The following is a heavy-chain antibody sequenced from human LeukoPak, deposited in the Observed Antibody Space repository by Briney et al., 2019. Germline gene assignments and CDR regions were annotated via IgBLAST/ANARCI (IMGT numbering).Heavy chain of an antibody. CDR3: ARRRSYLDY. J-gene: IGHJ4*02. V-gene: IGHV3-23*01. Sequence: GGALRLSCAASVFTFSVYAMSWVRQAPGRGLEWVSAISGSGGSTYYADSVKGRFTISRDNSKNTLYLQMNSLRAEDTAVYYCARRRSYLDYWGQGTLVTVSS. CDR1: VFTFSVYA. CDR2: ISGSGGST.